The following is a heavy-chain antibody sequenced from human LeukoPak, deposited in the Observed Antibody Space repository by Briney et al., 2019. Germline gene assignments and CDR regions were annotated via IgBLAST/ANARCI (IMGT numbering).Heavy chain of an antibody. CDR2: ISNSGGRI. CDR3: AKGMSATSGYLELHY. D-gene: IGHD3-22*01. CDR1: GFTFSSYA. Sequence: PGGSLRLSCAVSGFTFSSYAMSWVRQAPGKGLEWVSAISNSGGRIYYTDSVKGRFTISRDNSKNTLYLQMDSLRAEDTAVYYCAKGMSATSGYLELHYWGQGTLVTVSS. J-gene: IGHJ4*02. V-gene: IGHV3-23*01.